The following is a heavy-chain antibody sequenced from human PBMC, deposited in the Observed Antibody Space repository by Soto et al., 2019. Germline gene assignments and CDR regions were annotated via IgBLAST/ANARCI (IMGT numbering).Heavy chain of an antibody. CDR2: VYYSGAT. CDR3: ARDKDLQPTVWGF. D-gene: IGHD3-16*01. CDR1: GDSMATGGHY. Sequence: SETLSLTCTVSGDSMATGGHYYNWIRQVPGKGLEWIGYVYYSGATHYTPSLRARATISRDASKNQFSLRLISVTAADTALYYCARDKDLQPTVWGFWGQGIQVTVSS. V-gene: IGHV4-31*03. J-gene: IGHJ4*02.